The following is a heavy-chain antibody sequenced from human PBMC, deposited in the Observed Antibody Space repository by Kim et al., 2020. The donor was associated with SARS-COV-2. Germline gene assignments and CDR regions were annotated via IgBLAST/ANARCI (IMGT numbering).Heavy chain of an antibody. Sequence: YKDCAFSVKSRITINPDTSKNQFSLQLNSVTPEDTALYFCARTTATMFDFWGQGTLVTVSS. V-gene: IGHV6-1*01. J-gene: IGHJ4*02. CDR3: ARTTATMFDF. CDR2: YK. D-gene: IGHD5-12*01.